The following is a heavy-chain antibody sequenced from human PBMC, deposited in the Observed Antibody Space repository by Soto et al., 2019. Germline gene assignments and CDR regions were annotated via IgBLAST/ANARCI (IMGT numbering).Heavy chain of an antibody. CDR2: IYFLGNT. J-gene: IGHJ4*02. Sequence: QLQLQESGPGLVKPSETLSLTCSVSGDYINSDKYYWGWIRQPPGKGLEWIGSIYFLGNTYSNPSPQTRVTIALDKSKSQFSLKLNSVTAADSAVYFCARLEGLATISYYFDFWGQGALVTVSS. D-gene: IGHD3-9*01. CDR3: ARLEGLATISYYFDF. V-gene: IGHV4-39*01. CDR1: GDYINSDKYY.